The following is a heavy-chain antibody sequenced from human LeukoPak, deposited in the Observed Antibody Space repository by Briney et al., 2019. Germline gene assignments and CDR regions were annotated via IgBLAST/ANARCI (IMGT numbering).Heavy chain of an antibody. D-gene: IGHD3-16*01. CDR2: IYYSGST. CDR3: AGHDYVWGSSH. CDR1: GGSISSSSYY. Sequence: SETLSLTCTVSGGSISSSSYYWGWIRQPPGKGLEWIGSIYYSGSTYYNPSLKSRVTISVDTSKNQFSLKLSSVTAADTAVYYCAGHDYVWGSSHWGQGTLVTVSS. J-gene: IGHJ4*02. V-gene: IGHV4-39*07.